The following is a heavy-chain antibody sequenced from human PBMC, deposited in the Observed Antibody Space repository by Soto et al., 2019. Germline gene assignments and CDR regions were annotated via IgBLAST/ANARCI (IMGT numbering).Heavy chain of an antibody. Sequence: EVQLVESGGGLVQPGGSLRLSCAASGFTFSSYSMNWVRQAPGKGLEWVSYISSSSSTIYYADSVKGRFTISRDNAENSPYLQMNSLRAEDTAVYYCARGRRSERDAFDLWGQGTMVTVSS. CDR2: ISSSSSTI. J-gene: IGHJ3*01. CDR1: GFTFSSYS. CDR3: ARGRRSERDAFDL. V-gene: IGHV3-48*01. D-gene: IGHD3-3*01.